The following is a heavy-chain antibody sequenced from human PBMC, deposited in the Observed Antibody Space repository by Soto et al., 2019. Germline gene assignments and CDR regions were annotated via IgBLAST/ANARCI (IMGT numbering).Heavy chain of an antibody. J-gene: IGHJ6*02. D-gene: IGHD4-4*01. CDR2: ISGSGIST. CDR3: AKPPVITASYYYYDMDV. CDR1: GFTFSSYS. V-gene: IGHV3-23*04. Sequence: ELQLVESGGGLVKPGESLRLSCAASGFTFSSYSMKWVRQAPGKGLEWVSGISGSGISTYYADSVKGRFTISRDNSKNTVFLQMNSLRAEDTAVYYCAKPPVITASYYYYDMDVWGQGTTVTVSS.